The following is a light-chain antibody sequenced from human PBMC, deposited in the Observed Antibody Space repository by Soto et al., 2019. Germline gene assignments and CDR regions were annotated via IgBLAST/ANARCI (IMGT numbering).Light chain of an antibody. CDR1: QSVSSN. CDR3: QQYKT. Sequence: EIVVTQSPATLSVSLGERVTLSCKVSQSVSSNLAWYQHKPGQAPRLLIYAASTRATGVPARFSGSGSGTDFTLTISSLQSEDFAVYYCQQYKTFGPGTRVDIK. J-gene: IGKJ3*01. V-gene: IGKV3-15*01. CDR2: AAS.